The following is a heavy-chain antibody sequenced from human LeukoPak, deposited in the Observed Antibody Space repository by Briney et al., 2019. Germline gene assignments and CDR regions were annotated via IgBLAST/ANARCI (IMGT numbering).Heavy chain of an antibody. V-gene: IGHV4-39*07. CDR2: IYYSGST. D-gene: IGHD3-22*01. CDR1: GGSISSSSYY. CDR3: ARAPHYYDSSAIDY. J-gene: IGHJ4*02. Sequence: PSETLSLTCTVSGGSISSSSYYWGWIRQPPGKGLEWIGSIYYSGSTNYNPSLKSRVTISVDTSKNQFSLKLSSVTAADTAVYYCARAPHYYDSSAIDYWGQGTLVTVSS.